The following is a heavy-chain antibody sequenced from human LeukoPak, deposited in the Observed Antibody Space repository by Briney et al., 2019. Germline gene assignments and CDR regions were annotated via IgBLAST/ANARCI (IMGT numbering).Heavy chain of an antibody. Sequence: GASVKVSCKASGYTFTGYYMHWVRHSPEQGLEWMGWINLNSGGTNYAQKFQGRVTMTRDTSISTAYMELNRLRSDDTAVYYCARSDYYYYYMDVWGKGTTVTVSS. CDR1: GYTFTGYY. CDR3: ARSDYYYYYMDV. J-gene: IGHJ6*03. V-gene: IGHV1-2*02. CDR2: INLNSGGT.